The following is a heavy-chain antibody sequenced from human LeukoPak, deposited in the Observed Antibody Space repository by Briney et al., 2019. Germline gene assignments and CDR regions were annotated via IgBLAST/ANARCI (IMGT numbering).Heavy chain of an antibody. V-gene: IGHV3-30*04. CDR3: ARVMGRYCSSTSCYVDY. D-gene: IGHD2-2*01. CDR1: GITLSSYA. Sequence: PGGSLRLSCAASGITLSSYAMHWVRQAPGKGLEWVAVISYDGSNKYYADSVKGRFTISRDNSKNTLYLQMNSLRAEDTAVYYCARVMGRYCSSTSCYVDYWGQGTLVTVSS. J-gene: IGHJ4*02. CDR2: ISYDGSNK.